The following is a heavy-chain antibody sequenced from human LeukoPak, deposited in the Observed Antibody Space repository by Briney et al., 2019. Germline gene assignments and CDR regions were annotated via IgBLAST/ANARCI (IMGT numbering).Heavy chain of an antibody. CDR3: AKDRTHNGITGTIFDY. Sequence: GGSLRLSCAASGFTFSSYAMSWVRQAPGKGPEWVSVISGSGGSTYYADSVKGRFTISRDNSQNTLFLQMNSLRAEDTAVYYCAKDRTHNGITGTIFDYWGQGTLVTVSS. D-gene: IGHD1/OR15-1a*01. CDR1: GFTFSSYA. V-gene: IGHV3-23*01. CDR2: ISGSGGST. J-gene: IGHJ4*02.